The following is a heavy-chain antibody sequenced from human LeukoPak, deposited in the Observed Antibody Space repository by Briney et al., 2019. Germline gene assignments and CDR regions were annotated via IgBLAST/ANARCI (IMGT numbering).Heavy chain of an antibody. D-gene: IGHD2-15*01. CDR1: GGSISSYY. CDR2: IYTSGST. V-gene: IGHV4-4*07. CDR3: ARDGGSPAYFQH. Sequence: ETLSLTRTVSGGSISSYYWSWIRQPAGKGLEWIGRIYTSGSTNYNPSLKSRVTMSVDTPKNQFSLKLSSVTAADTAVYYCARDGGSPAYFQHWGQGTLVTVSS. J-gene: IGHJ1*01.